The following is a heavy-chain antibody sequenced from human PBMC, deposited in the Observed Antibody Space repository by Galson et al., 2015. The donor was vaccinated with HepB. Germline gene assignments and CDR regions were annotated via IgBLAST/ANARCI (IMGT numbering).Heavy chain of an antibody. Sequence: SLRLSCAASGFTFSSYGMHWVRQAPGKGLEWVAVISYDGSNKYYADSVKGRFTISRANSKNTLYLQMNSLRTEDTAVYYCANDAFRGRETYYDSSPFDYWGQGTLVTVSS. V-gene: IGHV3-30*18. CDR2: ISYDGSNK. J-gene: IGHJ4*02. CDR1: GFTFSSYG. D-gene: IGHD3-22*01. CDR3: ANDAFRGRETYYDSSPFDY.